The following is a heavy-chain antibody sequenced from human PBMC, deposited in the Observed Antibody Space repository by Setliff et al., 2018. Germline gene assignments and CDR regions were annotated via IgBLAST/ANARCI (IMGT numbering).Heavy chain of an antibody. CDR1: GFTFSSYW. CDR2: IKQDGSDK. Sequence: GGSLRLSCAASGFTFSSYWMSWVRQAPGKGLEWVANIKQDGSDKYYVDSVKGRFTISRDNAKNSLSLQMNSLRVEDTALYYCVKDMAGSYFDGRFDYWGPGTLVTVSS. D-gene: IGHD1-26*01. J-gene: IGHJ4*02. V-gene: IGHV3-7*03. CDR3: VKDMAGSYFDGRFDY.